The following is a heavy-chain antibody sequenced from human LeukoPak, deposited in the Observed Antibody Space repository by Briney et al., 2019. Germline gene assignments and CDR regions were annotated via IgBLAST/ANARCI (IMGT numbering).Heavy chain of an antibody. J-gene: IGHJ4*02. CDR1: GYTFTSYY. V-gene: IGHV1-46*01. Sequence: GASVKVSCKASGYTFTSYYMHWVRQAPGQGLEWMGIINPSGGSTSYAQKFQGRVTMTRDMSTSTVYMELSSLRSEDTAVYYCARSLKVYSSSSGFLSGYWGQGTLVTVSS. CDR2: INPSGGST. D-gene: IGHD6-13*01. CDR3: ARSLKVYSSSSGFLSGY.